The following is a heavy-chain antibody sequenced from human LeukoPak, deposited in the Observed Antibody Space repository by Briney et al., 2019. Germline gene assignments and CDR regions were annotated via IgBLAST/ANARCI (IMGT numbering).Heavy chain of an antibody. V-gene: IGHV3-30*02. Sequence: GGSLRLSCAASGFTFSSYGMHWVRQAPGKGLEWVAFIHDDGSKKYHADSVKGRFTISRDNSKNTLYLQMNSLRAEDTAVYYCARAAYGSGSYYFGYWGQGTLVTVSS. CDR2: IHDDGSKK. D-gene: IGHD3-10*01. CDR3: ARAAYGSGSYYFGY. J-gene: IGHJ4*02. CDR1: GFTFSSYG.